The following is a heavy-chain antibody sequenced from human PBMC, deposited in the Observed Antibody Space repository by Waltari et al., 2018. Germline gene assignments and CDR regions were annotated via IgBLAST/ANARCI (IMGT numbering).Heavy chain of an antibody. Sequence: EVQLVQSGAEVKKPGATVKISCKVSGYTFTDYYMHWVQQAPGKGLEWMGLVDPEDGETIYAEKFQGRVTITADTSTDTAYMELSSLRSEDTAVYYCATGPPTYYYDSSGYLSGFDYWGQGTLVTVSS. CDR3: ATGPPTYYYDSSGYLSGFDY. D-gene: IGHD3-22*01. J-gene: IGHJ4*02. CDR2: VDPEDGET. V-gene: IGHV1-69-2*01. CDR1: GYTFTDYY.